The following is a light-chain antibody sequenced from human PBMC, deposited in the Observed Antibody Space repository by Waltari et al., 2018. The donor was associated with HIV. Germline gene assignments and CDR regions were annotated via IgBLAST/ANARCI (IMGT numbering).Light chain of an antibody. Sequence: QSALTQPASVSGSPGQSITISCTGTRNDIGTYNYVSWYQQHPGNVPKLLIYEVTKRPSGVSNRFSGSKSGNTASLTISGLQAEDEVAYYCCSYTSTTTSILFAGGTKLTVL. CDR1: RNDIGTYNY. V-gene: IGLV2-14*01. J-gene: IGLJ2*01. CDR2: EVT. CDR3: CSYTSTTTSIL.